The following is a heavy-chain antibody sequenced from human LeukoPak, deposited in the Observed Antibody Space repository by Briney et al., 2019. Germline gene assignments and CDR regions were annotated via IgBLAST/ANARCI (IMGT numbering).Heavy chain of an antibody. CDR2: ISSSSSTI. V-gene: IGHV3-48*01. Sequence: GGSLRLSCAASGFTFSSYSMNWVRQAPGKGLEWVSYISSSSSTIYYADSVKGRFTISRDNSKNTLYLQMNSLRAEDTAVYYCAKDRSRGDYAFDYWGQGTLVTVSS. CDR3: AKDRSRGDYAFDY. CDR1: GFTFSSYS. J-gene: IGHJ4*02. D-gene: IGHD4-17*01.